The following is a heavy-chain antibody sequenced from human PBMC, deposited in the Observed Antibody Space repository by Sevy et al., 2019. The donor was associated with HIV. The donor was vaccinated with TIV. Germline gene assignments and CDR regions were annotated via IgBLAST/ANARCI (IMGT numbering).Heavy chain of an antibody. CDR3: ARDGALGIRRVDS. J-gene: IGHJ5*01. CDR1: GDSVSAGSFLSGVNY. D-gene: IGHD6-13*01. Sequence: SETLSLTCTVSGDSVSAGSFLSGVNYWTWLRQRPGEAPESLGYIYDSGNAYYNPSLKSRLTISVDTSKNHFSLNLISVTAADTAVYYCARDGALGIRRVDSWGQGILVTVSS. V-gene: IGHV4-31*03. CDR2: IYDSGNA.